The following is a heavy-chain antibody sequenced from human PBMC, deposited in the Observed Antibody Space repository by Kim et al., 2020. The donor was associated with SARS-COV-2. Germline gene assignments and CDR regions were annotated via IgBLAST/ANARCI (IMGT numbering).Heavy chain of an antibody. CDR1: GFTFSGYA. CDR3: AKPLKYNYATSGNTQRGVDV. CDR2: INYGGGYT. J-gene: IGHJ6*02. D-gene: IGHD3-22*01. V-gene: IGHV3-23*01. Sequence: GGSLRLSCAASGFTFSGYAMSWVRQAPGKGLEWVSGINYGGGYTYYADSVKGRFTISRDNSKNTLYLQMNSLRAEDTAIYYCAKPLKYNYATSGNTQRGVDVWGQGTTVTVSS.